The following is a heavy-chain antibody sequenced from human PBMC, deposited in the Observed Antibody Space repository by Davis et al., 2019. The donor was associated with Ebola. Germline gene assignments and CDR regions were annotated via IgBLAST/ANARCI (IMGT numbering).Heavy chain of an antibody. Sequence: ASVKVSCKASGYTFTSYGISWVRQAPGQGLEWMGIINPSGGSTSYAQKFQGRVTMTRDTSTSTVYMELSSLRSEDTAVYYCARDRGGGYSGPGHYYYYYGMDVWGQGTTVTVSS. J-gene: IGHJ6*02. CDR3: ARDRGGGYSGPGHYYYYYGMDV. D-gene: IGHD5-12*01. CDR2: INPSGGST. V-gene: IGHV1-46*01. CDR1: GYTFTSYG.